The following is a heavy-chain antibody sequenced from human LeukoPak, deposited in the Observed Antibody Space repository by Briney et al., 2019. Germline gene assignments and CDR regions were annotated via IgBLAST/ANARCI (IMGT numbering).Heavy chain of an antibody. CDR2: INHSGST. CDR1: GGSISSSSYY. D-gene: IGHD6-13*01. J-gene: IGHJ4*02. V-gene: IGHV4-39*07. Sequence: MPSETLSLTCTVSGGSISSSSYYWGWIRQPPGKGLEWIGEINHSGSTNYNPSLKSRVTISVDTSKNQFSLKLSSVTAADTAVYYCARGRTHDSSLGGSFDYWGQGTLVTVSS. CDR3: ARGRTHDSSLGGSFDY.